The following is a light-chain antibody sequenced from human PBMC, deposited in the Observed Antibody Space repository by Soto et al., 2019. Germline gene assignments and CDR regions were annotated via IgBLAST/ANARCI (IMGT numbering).Light chain of an antibody. CDR1: QSISNS. J-gene: IGKJ4*01. V-gene: IGKV1-39*01. CDR3: QQSYSTPPT. CDR2: TTS. Sequence: DIQMTQSPSSLSASVGDRVTITSRASQSISNSLNWYQQKPGKAPDLLIYTTSSLQSGVPSRFSGSGSGTDFTLTISSLQPEDFATYYCQQSYSTPPTFGGGTNVEIK.